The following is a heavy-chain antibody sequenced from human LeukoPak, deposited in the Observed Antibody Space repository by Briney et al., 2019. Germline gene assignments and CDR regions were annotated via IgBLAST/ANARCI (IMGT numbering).Heavy chain of an antibody. J-gene: IGHJ3*02. CDR3: ARALGYLDFNAFDI. D-gene: IGHD3-9*01. CDR2: ISGSGGST. CDR1: GFTFSSYA. V-gene: IGHV3-23*01. Sequence: GGSLRLSCAASGFTFSSYAMSWVRQAPGKGLEWVSAISGSGGSTYYADSVKGRLTISRDNSKNTLYLQMNSLRAEDTAVYYCARALGYLDFNAFDIWGQGTMVTVSS.